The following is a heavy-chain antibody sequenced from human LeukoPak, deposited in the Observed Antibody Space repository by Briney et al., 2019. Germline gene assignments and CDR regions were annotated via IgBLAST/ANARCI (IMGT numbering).Heavy chain of an antibody. D-gene: IGHD3-22*01. CDR2: IYTSGST. Sequence: SETLSLTCTVSGGSISSYYWSWIRQPAGKGLEWIGRIYTSGSTNYNPSLKSRVTMSVDTSKNQFSLKLGSVTAADTAVYYCAREASYYYDSSGYYGGDNWFDPWGQGTLVTVSS. J-gene: IGHJ5*02. V-gene: IGHV4-4*07. CDR3: AREASYYYDSSGYYGGDNWFDP. CDR1: GGSISSYY.